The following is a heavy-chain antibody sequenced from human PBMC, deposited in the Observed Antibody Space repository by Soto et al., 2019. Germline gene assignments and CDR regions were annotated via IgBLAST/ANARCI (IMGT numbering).Heavy chain of an antibody. V-gene: IGHV3-11*06. D-gene: IGHD6-6*01. CDR3: ARDRSSSSGFDY. CDR2: ISSSSSYA. Sequence: PGGSLRLSCAASGFTFSDYYMSWIRQAPGKGLEWVSYISSSSSYANYADSVKGRFTISRDNAKNSLYLQMNSLRAEDTAVYYCARDRSSSSGFDYWGQGTLVTVSS. J-gene: IGHJ4*02. CDR1: GFTFSDYY.